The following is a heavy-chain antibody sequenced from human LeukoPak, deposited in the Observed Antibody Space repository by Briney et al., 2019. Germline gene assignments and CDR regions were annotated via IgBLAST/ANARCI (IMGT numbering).Heavy chain of an antibody. D-gene: IGHD5-24*01. CDR3: ARDLWLPNRI. Sequence: GGSLRLSCAASGFNFISYWMSWVRQAPGKGLEWVANIKEDGSQKYYVDSVKGRFTISRDNAKNSLYLQMNSLRAEDTAVYYCARDLWLPNRIWGQGTLVTVSS. V-gene: IGHV3-7*01. CDR2: IKEDGSQK. CDR1: GFNFISYW. J-gene: IGHJ4*02.